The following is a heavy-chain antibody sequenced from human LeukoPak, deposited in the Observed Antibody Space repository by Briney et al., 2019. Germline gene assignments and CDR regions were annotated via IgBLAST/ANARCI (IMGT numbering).Heavy chain of an antibody. J-gene: IGHJ3*02. CDR2: ISSSGSTI. CDR1: GFTFSDYY. Sequence: GGSPRLSCAASGFTFSDYYMSWIRQAPGKGLEWVSYISSSGSTIYYADSVKGRFTISRDNAKNSLYLQMNSLRAEVTAVYYCARADYGDYVDDAFDIWGQGTMVTVSS. D-gene: IGHD4-17*01. CDR3: ARADYGDYVDDAFDI. V-gene: IGHV3-11*01.